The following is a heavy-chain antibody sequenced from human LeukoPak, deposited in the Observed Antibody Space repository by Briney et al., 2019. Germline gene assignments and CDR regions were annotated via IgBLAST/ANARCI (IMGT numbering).Heavy chain of an antibody. Sequence: SETLSLTCTVSGGSISSYYWSWTRQPPGKGLEWIGYIYYSGSTNYNPSLKSRVTISVGTSKNQFSLKLSSVTAADTAVYFCARGSSPNYGFWSGYYGFDCWGQGTLVTVSS. J-gene: IGHJ4*02. D-gene: IGHD3-3*01. CDR3: ARGSSPNYGFWSGYYGFDC. CDR2: IYYSGST. V-gene: IGHV4-59*01. CDR1: GGSISSYY.